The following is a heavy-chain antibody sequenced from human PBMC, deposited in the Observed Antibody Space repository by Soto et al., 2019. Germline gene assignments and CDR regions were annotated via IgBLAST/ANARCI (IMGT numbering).Heavy chain of an antibody. CDR2: IIPILGIA. CDR1: GGTFSSYT. D-gene: IGHD3-10*01. CDR3: AIDFHYYLPGEANH. J-gene: IGHJ5*02. V-gene: IGHV1-69*08. Sequence: QVQLVQSGAEVKKPGSSVKVSCKASGGTFSSYTISWVRQAPGQGLEWMGRIIPILGIANYAQKLQGRVTITADKSTSTAYMELSSLISEDTAVYYFAIDFHYYLPGEANHWGQGTLVTVSS.